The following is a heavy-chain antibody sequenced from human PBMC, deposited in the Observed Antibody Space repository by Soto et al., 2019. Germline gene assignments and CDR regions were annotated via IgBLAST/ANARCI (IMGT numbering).Heavy chain of an antibody. CDR3: AHRPGVPAAVGTYYFDY. CDR2: IYWDDDK. J-gene: IGHJ4*02. D-gene: IGHD2-2*01. CDR1: GFSLSTSGVG. Sequence: QITLKESGPTLVKPTQTLTLTCTFSGFSLSTSGVGVGWIRQPPGKALEWLALIYWDDDKRYSPSLKSRLTIPKATSKTQVVLTMTNMDPVDTATYYCAHRPGVPAAVGTYYFDYWGQGTLVTVSS. V-gene: IGHV2-5*02.